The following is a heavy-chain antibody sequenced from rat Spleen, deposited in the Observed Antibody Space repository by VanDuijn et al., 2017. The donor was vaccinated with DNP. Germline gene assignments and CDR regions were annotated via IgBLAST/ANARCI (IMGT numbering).Heavy chain of an antibody. CDR2: IWSGGST. Sequence: QVQLKESGPGLVQPSQTLSLTCTVSGFSLTSNSVHWVRQPPGKGLEWVGAIWSGGSTDYNSALKSRLSISRDTSKSQVFLKMNSLQTEDTAIYFCTEGDYGSYWGQGVMVTVSS. J-gene: IGHJ2*01. D-gene: IGHD1-11*01. CDR1: GFSLTSNS. V-gene: IGHV2-1*01. CDR3: TEGDYGSY.